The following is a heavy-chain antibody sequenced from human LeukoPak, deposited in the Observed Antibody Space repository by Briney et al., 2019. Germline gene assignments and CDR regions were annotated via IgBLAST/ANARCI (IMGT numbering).Heavy chain of an antibody. V-gene: IGHV3-33*01. CDR1: GFLLSRYG. CDR2: IWYEGSNK. CDR3: ARRRSGHYFDY. D-gene: IGHD6-25*01. Sequence: GGSVRLSRSPSGFLLSRYGMHWVREATGEALEWVAVIWYEGSNKYYADSVKGRFTISRDNSKNTLYLQMNSLRAEDTAVYYCARRRSGHYFDYWGLGTLVTVSS. J-gene: IGHJ4*02.